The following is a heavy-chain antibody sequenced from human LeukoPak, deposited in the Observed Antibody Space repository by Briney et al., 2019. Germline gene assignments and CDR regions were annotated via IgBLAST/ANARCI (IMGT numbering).Heavy chain of an antibody. CDR1: GGSISSYY. CDR3: ARLHLVSSGWYPMADS. Sequence: SETLSLTCTVSGGSISSYYWSWIRQPPGKGLEWIGEINHSGSTDYTPSLKSRVTISVDTSKNQFSLKLSSVTAADTAVYYCARLHLVSSGWYPMADSWGQGTLVTVSS. CDR2: INHSGST. D-gene: IGHD6-19*01. V-gene: IGHV4-34*01. J-gene: IGHJ4*02.